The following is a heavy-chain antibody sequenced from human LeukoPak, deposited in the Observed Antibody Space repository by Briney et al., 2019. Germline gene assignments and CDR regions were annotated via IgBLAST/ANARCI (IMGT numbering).Heavy chain of an antibody. CDR3: AREASYGDRYYYYYGMDV. CDR1: GYTFTSYY. V-gene: IGHV1-46*01. J-gene: IGHJ6*02. Sequence: APVKVSCKASGYTFTSYYMHWVRQAPGQGLEWMGIINPSGGSTSYAQKFQGRVTMTRDTSTSTVYMELSSLRSEDTAVYYCAREASYGDRYYYYYGMDVWGQGTTVTVSS. CDR2: INPSGGST. D-gene: IGHD4-17*01.